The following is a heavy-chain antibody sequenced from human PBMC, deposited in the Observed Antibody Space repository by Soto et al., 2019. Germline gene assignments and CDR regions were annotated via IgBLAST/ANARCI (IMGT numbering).Heavy chain of an antibody. V-gene: IGHV4-39*01. CDR1: GDSIISSDFY. CDR3: ARHSLALRKNNWFDP. J-gene: IGHJ5*02. Sequence: SETLSLTCTVSGDSIISSDFYWGWVRQPPGKGLEWIGSVFYLGSSYYNPSLKSRVTMSVDTSKNQFSLRLRSVTAADTALYFCARHSLALRKNNWFDPWGQGIMVTVSS. CDR2: VFYLGSS. D-gene: IGHD3-3*02.